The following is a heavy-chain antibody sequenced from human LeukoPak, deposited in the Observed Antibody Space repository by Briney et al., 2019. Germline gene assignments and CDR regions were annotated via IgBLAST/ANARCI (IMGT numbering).Heavy chain of an antibody. D-gene: IGHD6-19*01. CDR1: GGSFSGYY. J-gene: IGHJ5*02. CDR2: INHSGST. V-gene: IGHV4-34*01. Sequence: PSETLSLTCAVYGGSFSGYYWSWIRQPPGKGLEWIGEINHSGSTNYNPSLKSRVTISVDTSKNQFSLKLSSVTAADTAVYYCARGRVYSQWLVGWFDPWGQGTLVTVSS. CDR3: ARGRVYSQWLVGWFDP.